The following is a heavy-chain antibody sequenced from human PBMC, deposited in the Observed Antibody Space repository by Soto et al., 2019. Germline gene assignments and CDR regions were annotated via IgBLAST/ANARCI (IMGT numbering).Heavy chain of an antibody. CDR3: ARGDCSGGSCYSAAEYFPH. Sequence: DVQLVESGGGLVQPGRSLRLSCAASGFTFDDYAMHWVRQAPGKGLEWVSAISWNSGTIGYADSVKGRFTISRDNAKKSLYLQMNSLRADDTALYYCARGDCSGGSCYSAAEYFPHWGQGTLVTVSS. V-gene: IGHV3-9*01. D-gene: IGHD2-15*01. CDR1: GFTFDDYA. J-gene: IGHJ1*01. CDR2: ISWNSGTI.